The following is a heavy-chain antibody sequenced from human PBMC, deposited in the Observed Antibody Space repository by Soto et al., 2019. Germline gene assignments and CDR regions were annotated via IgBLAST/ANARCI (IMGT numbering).Heavy chain of an antibody. J-gene: IGHJ6*03. CDR3: ARSGVLRFLEWSRSYYYYMDV. Sequence: VASVKVSCKASGYTFTSYGISWVRQAPGQGLEWMGWISPLTANAKYSQKSQGRVTMTTDTSTSTAYMEMRSLRSDDTAVYYCARSGVLRFLEWSRSYYYYMDVWGKGTTVTVSS. CDR1: GYTFTSYG. D-gene: IGHD3-3*01. V-gene: IGHV1-18*01. CDR2: ISPLTANA.